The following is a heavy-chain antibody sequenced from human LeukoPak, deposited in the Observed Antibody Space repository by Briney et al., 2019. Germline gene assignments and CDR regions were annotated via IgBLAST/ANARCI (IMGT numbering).Heavy chain of an antibody. J-gene: IGHJ4*02. CDR2: INPNSGGT. Sequence: GASVKVSCKAPGYTFTGYYMYWVRQAPGQGLECMGWINPNSGGTNYAQKFQGRVTMTRDTTISTAYMELSRLTSDDTTVYYCARDPGRVGYFDYWGQGTLVTVSS. D-gene: IGHD1-26*01. CDR3: ARDPGRVGYFDY. CDR1: GYTFTGYY. V-gene: IGHV1-2*02.